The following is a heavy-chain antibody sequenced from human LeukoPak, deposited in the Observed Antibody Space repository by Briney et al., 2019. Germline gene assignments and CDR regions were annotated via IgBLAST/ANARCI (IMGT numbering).Heavy chain of an antibody. J-gene: IGHJ4*02. CDR3: AKDPSWD. V-gene: IGHV3-30*18. CDR1: GFTFSSYW. D-gene: IGHD6-13*01. CDR2: ISYDGSNK. Sequence: GGSLRLSCAASGFTFSSYWMNWVRQAPGKGLEWVAVISYDGSNKYYADSVKGRFTISRDNSKNTLYLQMNSLRAEDTAVYYCAKDPSWDWGQGTLVTVSS.